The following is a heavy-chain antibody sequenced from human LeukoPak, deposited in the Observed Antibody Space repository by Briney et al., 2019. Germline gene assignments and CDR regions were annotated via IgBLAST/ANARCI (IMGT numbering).Heavy chain of an antibody. CDR1: GFTFSSYA. D-gene: IGHD3-16*02. CDR3: ARPYDYVWGSYRYRYYYYGMDV. V-gene: IGHV3-30-3*01. CDR2: ISYDGSNK. J-gene: IGHJ6*02. Sequence: PGRSLRLSCAASGFTFSSYAMHWVRQAPGKGLEWVAVISYDGSNKYYADSVKGRFTISRDNSKNTLYLQMNSLRAEDTAVYYCARPYDYVWGSYRYRYYYYGMDVWGQGTTVTVSS.